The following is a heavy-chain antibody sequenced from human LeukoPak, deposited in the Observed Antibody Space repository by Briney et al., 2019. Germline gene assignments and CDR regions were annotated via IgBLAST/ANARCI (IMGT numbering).Heavy chain of an antibody. CDR3: AKFGAWNFYYYMDV. V-gene: IGHV3-9*01. Sequence: GGSLRLSCAASGFTFDDYAMHWVRQAPGKGREWVSGISWNSGSIGYADSVKGRFTISRDNSKNTLYLQMNSLRAEDTAVYYCAKFGAWNFYYYMDVWGKGTTVTVSS. CDR2: ISWNSGSI. CDR1: GFTFDDYA. D-gene: IGHD4/OR15-4a*01. J-gene: IGHJ6*03.